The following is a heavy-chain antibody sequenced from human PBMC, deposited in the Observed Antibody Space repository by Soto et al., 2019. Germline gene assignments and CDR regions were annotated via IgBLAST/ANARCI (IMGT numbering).Heavy chain of an antibody. Sequence: SVKVSCKASGGTFSSYAISWVRQAPGQGLEWMGGIIPIFGTANYAQKFQGRVTMTADESTSTAYMELSSLRSEDTAVYYCARASITEQRLVLQYYFYYGMDVWGQGTTVTVSS. J-gene: IGHJ6*02. CDR2: IIPIFGTA. CDR1: GGTFSSYA. CDR3: ARASITEQRLVLQYYFYYGMDV. V-gene: IGHV1-69*13. D-gene: IGHD6-13*01.